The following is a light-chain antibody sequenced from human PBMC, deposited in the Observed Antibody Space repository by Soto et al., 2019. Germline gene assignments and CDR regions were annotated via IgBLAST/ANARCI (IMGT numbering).Light chain of an antibody. Sequence: DIVMTQSPDSLAVSLGERATINCKSSQTVLYSSNNKNYLAWYQQKPGQPPNLLISWASTRESGVPDRFSGSGSGTDFTLTISSLQAEDVAVYYCQQYYSTPLTFGQGTKVEIK. CDR1: QTVLYSSNNKNY. CDR2: WAS. V-gene: IGKV4-1*01. J-gene: IGKJ1*01. CDR3: QQYYSTPLT.